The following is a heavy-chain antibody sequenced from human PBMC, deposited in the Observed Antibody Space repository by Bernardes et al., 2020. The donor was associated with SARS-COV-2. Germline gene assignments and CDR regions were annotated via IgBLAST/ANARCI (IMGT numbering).Heavy chain of an antibody. V-gene: IGHV3-23*01. J-gene: IGHJ4*02. CDR3: GGNLGPFSDY. D-gene: IGHD2-15*01. Sequence: GGARRLSCEGSGFVFKSYAMSWVRQAPGKGLEGGSVSTGNGGTTYYADSVKGRFTNSRDNLKNTLFLQMDSLRADDTARYYCGGNLGPFSDYWGQGSLVTVSS. CDR2: STGNGGTT. CDR1: GFVFKSYA.